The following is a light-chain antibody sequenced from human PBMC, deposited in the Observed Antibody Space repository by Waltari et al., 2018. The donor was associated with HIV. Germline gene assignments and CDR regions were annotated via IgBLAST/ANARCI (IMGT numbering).Light chain of an antibody. CDR1: SSNIGSNY. CDR2: RND. J-gene: IGLJ3*02. V-gene: IGLV1-47*01. Sequence: QSVLTQPPSASGTPGQRVSIPCSGSSSNIGSNYVYWYQQLPGTAPKLLRYRNDERPSGVPDRFSGSKSGTSASLAISGLRSEDEADYYCAAWDDSLSAWVFGGGTKLTVL. CDR3: AAWDDSLSAWV.